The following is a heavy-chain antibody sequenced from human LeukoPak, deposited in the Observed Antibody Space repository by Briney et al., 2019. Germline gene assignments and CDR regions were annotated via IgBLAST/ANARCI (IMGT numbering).Heavy chain of an antibody. D-gene: IGHD3-10*01. CDR3: ARGPYGGDWFDP. J-gene: IGHJ5*02. Sequence: ASVKVSCKASGYTFTGYYMHWVRQAPGQGLEWMGWMNPNSGNTGYAQKFQGRVTMTRNTSISTAYMELSSLRSEDTAVYYCARGPYGGDWFDPWGQGTLVTVSS. CDR1: GYTFTGYY. V-gene: IGHV1-8*02. CDR2: MNPNSGNT.